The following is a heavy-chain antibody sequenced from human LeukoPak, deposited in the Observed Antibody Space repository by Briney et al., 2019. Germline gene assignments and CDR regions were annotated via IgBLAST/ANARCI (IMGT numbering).Heavy chain of an antibody. J-gene: IGHJ3*02. D-gene: IGHD6-19*01. CDR1: GYSFTSYW. V-gene: IGHV5-51*01. CDR3: ARRRAVAGDDAFDI. Sequence: GASLKISCKGSGYSFTSYWIGWVRQMPGKGLEWMGITYSGDSGTSYNPSFQGQVTISVDKSISNAYLQCSSLKASDTAMYYCARRRAVAGDDAFDIWGQGTMVSVSS. CDR2: TYSGDSGT.